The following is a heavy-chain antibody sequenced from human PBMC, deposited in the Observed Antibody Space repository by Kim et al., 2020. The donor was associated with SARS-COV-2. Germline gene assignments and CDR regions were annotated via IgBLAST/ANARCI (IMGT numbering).Heavy chain of an antibody. CDR2: IRSKAYGGTT. CDR3: TRDMRYSSSSYYFDY. CDR1: GFTFGDYA. D-gene: IGHD6-6*01. Sequence: GGSLRLSCTASGFTFGDYAMSWVRQAPGKGLEWVGFIRSKAYGGTTEYAASVKGRFTISRDDSKSIAYLQMNSLKTEDTAVYYCTRDMRYSSSSYYFDYWGQGTLVTVSS. V-gene: IGHV3-49*04. J-gene: IGHJ4*02.